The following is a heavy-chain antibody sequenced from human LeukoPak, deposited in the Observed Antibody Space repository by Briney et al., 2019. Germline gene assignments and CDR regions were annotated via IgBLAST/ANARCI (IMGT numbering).Heavy chain of an antibody. D-gene: IGHD3-16*01. CDR2: ISYDGSKK. J-gene: IGHJ3*02. CDR1: GFTSSSYA. CDR3: ARRAWGSAI. Sequence: GGSLRLSCAASGFTSSSYAMHWVRQAPGKGLEWVAVISYDGSKKYYADSVKGRFTISRDNAKNSLYLQMNSLRAEDTAVYYCARRAWGSAIWGQGTMVTVSS. V-gene: IGHV3-30-3*01.